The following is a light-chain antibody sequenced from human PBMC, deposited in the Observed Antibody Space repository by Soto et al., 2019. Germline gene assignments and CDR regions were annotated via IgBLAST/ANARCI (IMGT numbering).Light chain of an antibody. CDR1: QSVSNNY. CDR2: GSS. V-gene: IGKV3-20*01. CDR3: QQYGSSPPYT. Sequence: EVVLTQSPGTLSLSPGERATLSCRASQSVSNNYLAWYQQKPGQSPNLLIFGSSDRATGIPDRFSGSGSGTDFTLTISSLKPEDFAVYYCQQYGSSPPYTFGQGTKLDIK. J-gene: IGKJ2*01.